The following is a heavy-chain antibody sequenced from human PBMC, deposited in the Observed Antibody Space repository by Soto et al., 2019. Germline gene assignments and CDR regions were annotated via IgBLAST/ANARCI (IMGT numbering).Heavy chain of an antibody. V-gene: IGHV3-30*18. D-gene: IGHD6-13*01. CDR2: ISNDGNDK. CDR3: AKDQGIAASHGID. CDR1: GFTFNNYG. J-gene: IGHJ3*01. Sequence: QVQLVESGGGVVQPGRSLRLSCAASGFTFNNYGMHWVRQAPGKGLEWVAAISNDGNDKYYADSVKGQLTISRDNSKNTLYLQMNSLRAEDTAVYYCAKDQGIAASHGIDWGQGTMVTVSS.